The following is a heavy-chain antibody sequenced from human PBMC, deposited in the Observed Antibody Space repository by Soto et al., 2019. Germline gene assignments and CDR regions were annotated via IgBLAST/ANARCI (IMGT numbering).Heavy chain of an antibody. CDR3: ARGRGYSLIPVVDDAVDV. CDR1: GYSFTGYG. D-gene: IGHD5-12*01. V-gene: IGHV1-18*04. Sequence: GASVKVSCKASGYSFTGYGINWVRQAPGQGLQWLGRITTYNGDTNYAQNFQGRVTMTTDTSTSTTYMELRSLRSDDTAVYFCARGRGYSLIPVVDDAVDVWGQGTLVTVSS. CDR2: ITTYNGDT. J-gene: IGHJ3*01.